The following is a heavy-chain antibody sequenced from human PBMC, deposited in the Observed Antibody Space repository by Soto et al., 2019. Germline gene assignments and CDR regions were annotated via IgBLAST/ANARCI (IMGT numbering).Heavy chain of an antibody. Sequence: SETLSLTCTVSGGSISSGGYYWSWIRQHPGKGLEWIGYIYYSGSTYYNPSLKSRVTISVDTSKNQFSLKLSSVTAADTAVYYCARDRGGFRHSGVCYPASRWFDPCGQGTLVTLS. J-gene: IGHJ5*02. V-gene: IGHV4-31*03. CDR2: IYYSGST. CDR1: GGSISSGGYY. D-gene: IGHD2-8*02. CDR3: ARDRGGFRHSGVCYPASRWFDP.